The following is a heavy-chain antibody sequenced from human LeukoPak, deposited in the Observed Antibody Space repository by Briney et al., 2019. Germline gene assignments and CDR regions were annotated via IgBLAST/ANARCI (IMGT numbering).Heavy chain of an antibody. CDR3: ARTVDSSGFSCFQH. J-gene: IGHJ1*01. CDR2: IYTSGST. V-gene: IGHV4-61*02. CDR1: GGSISSGSYY. Sequence: KSSETLSLTCTVSGGSISSGSYYWSWIRQPAGKGLEWIGRIYTSGSTNYNPSLKSRVTISVDTSKNQFSLKLSSVTAADTAVYYCARTVDSSGFSCFQHWGQGTLVTVSS. D-gene: IGHD3-22*01.